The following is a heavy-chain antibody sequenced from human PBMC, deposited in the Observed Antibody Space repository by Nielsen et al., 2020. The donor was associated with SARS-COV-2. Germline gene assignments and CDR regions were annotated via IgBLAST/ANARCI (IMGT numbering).Heavy chain of an antibody. CDR2: IYDNGST. V-gene: IGHV4-59*08. Sequence: SETLSLTCAVSGGSITSYYWSWIRQPPGQGPEFIGYIYDNGSTRYGTTLKTRVTITRSTSKDQCSLRLTSVTAADTAVYYCASLRRGRNNWFDVVLDHWGQGILVTVSS. CDR1: GGSITSYY. J-gene: IGHJ4*02. D-gene: IGHD1-1*01. CDR3: ASLRRGRNNWFDVVLDH.